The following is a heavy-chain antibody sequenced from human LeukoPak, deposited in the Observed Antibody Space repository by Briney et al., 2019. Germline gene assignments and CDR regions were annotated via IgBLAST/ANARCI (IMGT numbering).Heavy chain of an antibody. CDR2: ISISGGST. J-gene: IGHJ4*02. V-gene: IGHV3-64*01. D-gene: IGHD6-19*01. Sequence: PGGSLRLSCAASGFTFSSYAMSWVRQAPGQGLEYVSVISISGGSTYYANSVKGRFTISRDNSKNTLYLQMGSLRAEDMAVYYCARGGAVAGIDYWGQGTLVTVSS. CDR3: ARGGAVAGIDY. CDR1: GFTFSSYA.